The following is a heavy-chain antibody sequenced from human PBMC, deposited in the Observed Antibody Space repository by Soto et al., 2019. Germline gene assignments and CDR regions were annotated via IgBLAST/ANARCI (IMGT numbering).Heavy chain of an antibody. CDR3: ARHQGTTGTENYYYGMDV. D-gene: IGHD1-1*01. CDR1: GGSISSSSYY. V-gene: IGHV4-39*01. Sequence: SETLTLTCTVSGGSISSSSYYWGWIRQPPGKGLEWIGSIYYSGSTYYNPSLKSRVTISVDTSKNQFSLKLSSVTAADTAVYYCARHQGTTGTENYYYGMDVWGQGTTVTVSS. J-gene: IGHJ6*02. CDR2: IYYSGST.